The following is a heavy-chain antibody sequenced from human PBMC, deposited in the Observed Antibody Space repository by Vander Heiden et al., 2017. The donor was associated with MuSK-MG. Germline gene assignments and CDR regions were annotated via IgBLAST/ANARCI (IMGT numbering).Heavy chain of an antibody. CDR3: VIDWYMDYRYFLDV. CDR2: ISPSGGST. J-gene: IGHJ6*03. D-gene: IGHD4-4*01. CDR1: GYTITNFY. V-gene: IGHV1-46*01. Sequence: QVQLVQSGAEVKRPGASVKVSCKASGYTITNFYIHCVRQAPGQGLEWMGMISPSGGSTTYAQKFQGRVTMTRDTSTSTVFMELSSLRSEDTAVYYCVIDWYMDYRYFLDVWGRGTTVTVSS.